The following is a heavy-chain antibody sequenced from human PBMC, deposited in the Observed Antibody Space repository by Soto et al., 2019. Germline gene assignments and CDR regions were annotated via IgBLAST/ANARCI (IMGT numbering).Heavy chain of an antibody. CDR2: INPSGGST. CDR3: ARGGIAVAGDYYYYGMDV. Sequence: ASVKVSCKASGYTFTSYGISWVRQAPGQGLEWMGIINPSGGSTSYAQKFQGRVTMTRDTSTSTVYMELSSLRSEDTAVYYCARGGIAVAGDYYYYGMDVWGQGTTVTVSS. V-gene: IGHV1-46*01. J-gene: IGHJ6*02. D-gene: IGHD6-19*01. CDR1: GYTFTSYG.